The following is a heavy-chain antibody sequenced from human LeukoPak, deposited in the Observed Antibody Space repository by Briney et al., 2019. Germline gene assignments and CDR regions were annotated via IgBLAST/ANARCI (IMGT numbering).Heavy chain of an antibody. CDR3: ATFPGAFDM. CDR1: GYSFISYW. J-gene: IGHJ3*02. CDR2: IYPDDSHT. D-gene: IGHD2-21*01. V-gene: IGHV5-51*01. Sequence: EESLTISCTGYGYSFISYWIGWVRQIPGKGLEWMGLIYPDDSHTTYSPAFQGQDTISSAKSISTAYLQWSSLKPSDTAMYYCATFPGAFDMGGKGTMVTVS.